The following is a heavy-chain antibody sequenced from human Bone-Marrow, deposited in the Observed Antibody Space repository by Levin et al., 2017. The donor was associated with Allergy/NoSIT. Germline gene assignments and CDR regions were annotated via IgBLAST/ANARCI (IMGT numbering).Heavy chain of an antibody. CDR3: ARDTYCGGDCPFDY. Sequence: SVKVSCKASGATSSMYTISWVRQAPGHGLEWLGKIIPIANYAAYAQKFQGRVTITADKSTSTVYMELSSLKFEDTAVYFCARDTYCGGDCPFDYWGQGTLVTVSS. J-gene: IGHJ4*02. V-gene: IGHV1-69*08. CDR2: IIPIANYA. D-gene: IGHD2-21*02. CDR1: GATSSMYT.